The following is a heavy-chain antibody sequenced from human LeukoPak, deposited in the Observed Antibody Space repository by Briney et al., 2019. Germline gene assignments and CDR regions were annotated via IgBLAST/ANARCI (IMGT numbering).Heavy chain of an antibody. D-gene: IGHD3-10*01. Sequence: PSETLSLTCTVSGDSITSSNYYWGWFRQPPGEGLEWIGYIYYSGSTNYKPSLKSRVTISVDTSKNQFSLKLSSVTAADTAVYYCARGGYYGSGNDFRFDPWGQGTLVTVSS. CDR2: IYYSGST. V-gene: IGHV4-61*05. J-gene: IGHJ5*02. CDR1: GDSITSSNYY. CDR3: ARGGYYGSGNDFRFDP.